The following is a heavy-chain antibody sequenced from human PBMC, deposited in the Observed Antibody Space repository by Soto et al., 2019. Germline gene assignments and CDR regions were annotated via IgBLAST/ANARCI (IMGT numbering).Heavy chain of an antibody. CDR1: GFTFSSYA. CDR2: ISGSGGST. D-gene: IGHD6-19*01. Sequence: GGSLRLSCTASGFTFSSYAMSWVRQAPGKGLEWVSAISGSGGSTYYADSVKGRFTISRDNSKNTLYLQMNSLRAEDTAVYYCAKGGKRAVAGTEAFDYWGQGTLVTVSS. V-gene: IGHV3-23*01. CDR3: AKGGKRAVAGTEAFDY. J-gene: IGHJ4*02.